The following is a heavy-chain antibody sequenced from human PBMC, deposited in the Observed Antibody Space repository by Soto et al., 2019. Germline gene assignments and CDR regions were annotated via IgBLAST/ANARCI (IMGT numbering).Heavy chain of an antibody. CDR2: IYTSGST. D-gene: IGHD2-2*01. V-gene: IGHV4-4*07. J-gene: IGHJ6*02. CDR3: ASSDIVVVPAARLYYYYGMDV. CDR1: GGSISSYY. Sequence: SETLSLTCTVSGGSISSYYWSWIRQPAGKGLEWIGRIYTSGSTNYNPSLKSRVTMSVDTSKNQFSLKLSSVTAADTAVYYCASSDIVVVPAARLYYYYGMDVWGQGTTVTVSS.